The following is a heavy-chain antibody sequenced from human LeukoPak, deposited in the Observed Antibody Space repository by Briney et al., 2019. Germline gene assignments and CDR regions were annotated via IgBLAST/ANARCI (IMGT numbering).Heavy chain of an antibody. CDR2: ISSSSSTI. Sequence: PGGSLRLSCAASGFTFSHYSINWVRHAPGKGLELVSYISSSSSTIYYADSVKGRFTISRDNAKNSLYLQMNSLRAEDTAVYYCARGLYGSGKYYFDYWGQGTLVTVSS. D-gene: IGHD3-10*01. CDR3: ARGLYGSGKYYFDY. J-gene: IGHJ4*02. V-gene: IGHV3-48*01. CDR1: GFTFSHYS.